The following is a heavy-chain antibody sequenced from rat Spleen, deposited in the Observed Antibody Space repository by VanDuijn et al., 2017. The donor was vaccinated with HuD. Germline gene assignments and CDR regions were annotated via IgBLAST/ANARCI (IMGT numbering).Heavy chain of an antibody. Sequence: EVQLVESDGGLVQPGKSLKLSCAASGFTFSDYYMAWVRQAPTKGLEWVATISSDGTNTYYRGSVKGRFTISRDNAKNTQYLQMDSLRSEDTATYYCTTRPYYSSLNWFPYWGQGTLVTVSS. D-gene: IGHD1-2*01. J-gene: IGHJ3*01. CDR3: TTRPYYSSLNWFPY. V-gene: IGHV5-29*01. CDR2: ISSDGTNT. CDR1: GFTFSDYY.